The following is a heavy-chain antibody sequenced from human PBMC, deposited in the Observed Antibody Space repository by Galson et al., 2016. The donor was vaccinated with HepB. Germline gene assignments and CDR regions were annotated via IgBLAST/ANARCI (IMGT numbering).Heavy chain of an antibody. D-gene: IGHD3-10*01. J-gene: IGHJ4*02. CDR1: GFIFRTYA. CDR2: IRSSTSDT. V-gene: IGHV3-23*01. Sequence: SLRLSCAASGFIFRTYAMTWVRQAPGQGLEWVSAIRSSTSDTYYAESVKGRFTISSDNSKDTVYLQMSGLRDDDTAVYYCAKTGVFGSGYPAYHFDSWGQGILDTVAS. CDR3: AKTGVFGSGYPAYHFDS.